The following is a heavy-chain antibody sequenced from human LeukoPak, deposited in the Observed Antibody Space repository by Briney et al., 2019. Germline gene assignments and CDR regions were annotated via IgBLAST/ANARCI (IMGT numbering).Heavy chain of an antibody. CDR3: AKRSGYCSLISCSHLFDS. Sequence: GTSLILSCVASGFTFRSHAMSWVRQAPGKGLEWVSSTSGSGDITDYADSVKGRFTISRDNSKNTLYLQMTSLRAEDTAVYYCAKRSGYCSLISCSHLFDSWGRGTLVTVSS. D-gene: IGHD2-2*01. CDR1: GFTFRSHA. V-gene: IGHV3-23*01. J-gene: IGHJ4*02. CDR2: TSGSGDIT.